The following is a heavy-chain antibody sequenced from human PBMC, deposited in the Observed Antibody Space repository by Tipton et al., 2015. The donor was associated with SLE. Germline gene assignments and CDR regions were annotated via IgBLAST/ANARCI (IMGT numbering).Heavy chain of an antibody. D-gene: IGHD3-10*01. Sequence: TLSLTCAVYGGSFSGYYWSWIRQPPGKGLEWIGEINHSGSTTYSPSLKGRITISVDTSKTQFSLRLRSVTAADTAVYYCARGGGSDGSGSYYPMDVWGQGTTVTVSS. J-gene: IGHJ6*02. CDR3: ARGGGSDGSGSYYPMDV. CDR1: GGSFSGYY. V-gene: IGHV4-34*01. CDR2: INHSGST.